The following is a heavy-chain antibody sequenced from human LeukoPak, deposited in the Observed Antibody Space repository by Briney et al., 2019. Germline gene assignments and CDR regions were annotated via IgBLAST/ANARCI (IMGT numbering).Heavy chain of an antibody. CDR1: GFTFSSYA. CDR3: ARVVTDSYCSGGSCLSSEYFQH. CDR2: ISYDGSNK. J-gene: IGHJ1*01. D-gene: IGHD2-15*01. V-gene: IGHV3-30-3*01. Sequence: PGRSLRLSCAASGFTFSSYAMHWVHQAPGKGLEWVAVISYDGSNKYYADSVKGRFTISRDNSKNTLYLQMNSLRAEDTAVYYCARVVTDSYCSGGSCLSSEYFQHWGQGTLVTVSS.